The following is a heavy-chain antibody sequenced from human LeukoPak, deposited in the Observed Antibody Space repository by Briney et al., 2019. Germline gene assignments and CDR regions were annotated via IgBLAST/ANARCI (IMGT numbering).Heavy chain of an antibody. CDR3: ATDRERDPSVYYLV. J-gene: IGHJ4*02. Sequence: GGSLRLSCAASGFTFTDYAMNWVRQAPEKGLESISTISDNGGETYYADSVKGRFAISRGNSKNTLFLQMNSLRAEDSAVYYCATDRERDPSVYYLVGGQGTLITVSS. D-gene: IGHD3-22*01. V-gene: IGHV3-23*01. CDR2: ISDNGGET. CDR1: GFTFTDYA.